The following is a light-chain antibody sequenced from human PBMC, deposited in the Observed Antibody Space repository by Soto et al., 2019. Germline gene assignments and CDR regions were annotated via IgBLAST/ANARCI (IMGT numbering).Light chain of an antibody. CDR2: GAS. J-gene: IGKJ3*01. Sequence: EIVLTQSPGTLSLSPGERATLSCRASQSVSRSYLAWYQQKPGQAPRLLIYGASSRATGIPYRFSGSGSGTDLSLTISRLEPEDVVVYYCQQYGNSLFGPWTRVDIK. V-gene: IGKV3-20*01. CDR1: QSVSRSY. CDR3: QQYGNSL.